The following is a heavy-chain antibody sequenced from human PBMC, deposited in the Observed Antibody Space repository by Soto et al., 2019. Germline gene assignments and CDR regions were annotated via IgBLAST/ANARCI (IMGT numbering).Heavy chain of an antibody. D-gene: IGHD3-22*01. CDR2: IIPIFGTA. CDR3: ASYLSYYYDSSGYPYPLDY. V-gene: IGHV1-69*13. J-gene: IGHJ4*02. Sequence: SLKVSCKASGGTFSSYAISWVRQAPGQGLEWMGGIIPIFGTANYAQKFQGRVTITADESTSTAYMELSSLRSEDTAVYYCASYLSYYYDSSGYPYPLDYWGQGTLVTVSS. CDR1: GGTFSSYA.